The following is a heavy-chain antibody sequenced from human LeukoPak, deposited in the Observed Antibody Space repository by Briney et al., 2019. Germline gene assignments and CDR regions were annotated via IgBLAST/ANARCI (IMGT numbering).Heavy chain of an antibody. CDR1: SFPVTDNY. Sequence: GGSLRLSCAASSFPVTDNYMGWVRQAPGKGLEWVSLIYSGGDTYYADSVKGRLTISRDNSKNTLYLQMNSLRTEDTAVYYCARTPVDSAMGDFDYWGQGTLVTVSS. D-gene: IGHD5-18*01. V-gene: IGHV3-66*02. CDR3: ARTPVDSAMGDFDY. J-gene: IGHJ4*02. CDR2: IYSGGDT.